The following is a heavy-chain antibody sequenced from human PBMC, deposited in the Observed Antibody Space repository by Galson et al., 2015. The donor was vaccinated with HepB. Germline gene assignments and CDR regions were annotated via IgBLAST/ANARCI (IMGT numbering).Heavy chain of an antibody. CDR3: ARDSSSLAGTGFDS. Sequence: VKVSCKASGYSFDDYALRWVRQAPGQGLDWMGWINPGNGHTQYSQRFQGRVTFTADTSATTAYMSLTSLRFEDTAVYFCARDSSSLAGTGFDSWGQGTLVTVSS. V-gene: IGHV1-3*01. CDR1: GYSFDDYA. J-gene: IGHJ4*02. CDR2: INPGNGHT. D-gene: IGHD6-19*01.